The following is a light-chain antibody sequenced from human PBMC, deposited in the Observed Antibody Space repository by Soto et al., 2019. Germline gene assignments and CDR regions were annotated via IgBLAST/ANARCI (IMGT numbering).Light chain of an antibody. Sequence: EIVLTQSPGTLSLSPGERATLSCRASQSVISSYLAWYQQKPGQAPRLLIYDTSNRATDIPDRFSGSGSGTDFTLTISRLEPEDSAVYYCQHYGNSPPWTFGQGTKVEI. J-gene: IGKJ1*01. V-gene: IGKV3-20*01. CDR2: DTS. CDR3: QHYGNSPPWT. CDR1: QSVISSY.